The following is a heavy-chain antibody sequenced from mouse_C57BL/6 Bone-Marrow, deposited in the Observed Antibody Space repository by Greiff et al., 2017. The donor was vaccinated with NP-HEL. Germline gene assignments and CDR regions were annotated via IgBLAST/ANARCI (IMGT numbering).Heavy chain of an antibody. CDR3: AKTYEDYAMDY. Sequence: VKLMESGPGLVRPSQSLSITCTVSGFSLTSYGVHWVRQPPGKGLEWLGVIWSGGSTDYNAAFISRLSISKDNSKSQVFFKMNSLQADDTAIYYCAKTYEDYAMDYWGQGTSVTVSS. CDR1: GFSLTSYG. D-gene: IGHD2-3*01. V-gene: IGHV2-4*01. CDR2: IWSGGST. J-gene: IGHJ4*01.